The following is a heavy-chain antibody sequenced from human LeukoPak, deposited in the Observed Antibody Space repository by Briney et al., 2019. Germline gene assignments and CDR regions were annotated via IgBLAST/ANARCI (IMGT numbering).Heavy chain of an antibody. CDR1: GASIRSYY. D-gene: IGHD2-15*01. CDR2: VYDSGST. Sequence: SETLSLTCSVSGASIRSYYWSWIRQRPRKGLGLVGYVYDSGSTNSHPSTKTTITISVDLSKNQISMKMSSVTAADTPAYYCAGGYCSGGCYPEGNSLGPWGQGNLVTVSS. J-gene: IGHJ5*02. V-gene: IGHV4-59*01. CDR3: AGGYCSGGCYPEGNSLGP.